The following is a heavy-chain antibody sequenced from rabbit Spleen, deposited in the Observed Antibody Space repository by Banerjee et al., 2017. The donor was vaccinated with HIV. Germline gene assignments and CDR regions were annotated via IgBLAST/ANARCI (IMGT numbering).Heavy chain of an antibody. CDR1: GFSFSSGYD. CDR2: ITSGGTT. CDR3: ARDGDDGWGAYFGL. J-gene: IGHJ4*01. Sequence: QEQLVESGGGLVLPEGSLTLTCTASGFSFSSGYDMFWVRQAPGKGLEYIGYITSGGTTYYATWASGRFTITRSTNLNTVTLQMTSLTAADTATYFCARDGDDGWGAYFGLWGPGTLVTVS. V-gene: IGHV1S47*01. D-gene: IGHD4-1*01.